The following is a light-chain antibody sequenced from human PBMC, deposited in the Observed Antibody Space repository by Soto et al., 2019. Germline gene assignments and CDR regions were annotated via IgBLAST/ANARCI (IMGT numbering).Light chain of an antibody. CDR1: QTISSW. Sequence: DIQMTQSPSTLSGSVGDRVTITCRASQTISSWLAWYQQKPGKAPKLLIYKAYTLKSGVPSRFSGSGSGTEFTLTIGSLQPDDFATYYCKHYNSYSEAFGQGTKVDIK. V-gene: IGKV1-5*03. J-gene: IGKJ1*01. CDR2: KAY. CDR3: KHYNSYSEA.